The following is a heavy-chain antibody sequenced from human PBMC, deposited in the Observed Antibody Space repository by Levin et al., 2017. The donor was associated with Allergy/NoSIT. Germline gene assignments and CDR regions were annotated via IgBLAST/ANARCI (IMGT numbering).Heavy chain of an antibody. D-gene: IGHD3-3*01. Sequence: ASVKVSCGASGFTFNNYAMSWFRQAPGKGLEWVSSISGSGGNTYYADSVKGRFTISRDNFRNTLFLQMNSLRAEDTAVYYCAKDVQKFWDYWGQGTLVTVSS. V-gene: IGHV3-23*01. J-gene: IGHJ4*02. CDR1: GFTFNNYA. CDR3: AKDVQKFWDY. CDR2: ISGSGGNT.